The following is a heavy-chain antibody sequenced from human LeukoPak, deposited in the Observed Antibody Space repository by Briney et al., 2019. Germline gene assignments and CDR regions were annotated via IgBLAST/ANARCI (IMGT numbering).Heavy chain of an antibody. Sequence: PSETLSLTCTVSGGSISSYYWGWFRQPPGKGLEWIGSIYYSGSTYYNASLRSRVAISVDTSKNEFSLKVSSVTAADTAVYYCARHMDYHDGSLDYWGQGTLVTVSS. V-gene: IGHV4-39*01. CDR3: ARHMDYHDGSLDY. CDR1: GGSISSYY. J-gene: IGHJ4*02. D-gene: IGHD3-22*01. CDR2: IYYSGST.